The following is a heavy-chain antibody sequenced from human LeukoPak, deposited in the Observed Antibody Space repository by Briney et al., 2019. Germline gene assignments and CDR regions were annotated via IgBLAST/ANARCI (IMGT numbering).Heavy chain of an antibody. CDR3: ANLPYYYDSSGYYSGY. CDR2: IWYDGSNK. V-gene: IGHV3-33*06. CDR1: GFTFSSYG. Sequence: GGSLRLSCAASGFTFSSYGMHWVRQAPGKGLEWVAVIWYDGSNKNYADSVKGRFTISRDNSKNTLYLQMNSLRAEDTAVYYCANLPYYYDSSGYYSGYWGQGTLVTVSS. J-gene: IGHJ4*02. D-gene: IGHD3-22*01.